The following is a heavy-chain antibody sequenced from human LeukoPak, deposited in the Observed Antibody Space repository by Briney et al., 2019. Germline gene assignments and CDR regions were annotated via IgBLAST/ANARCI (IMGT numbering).Heavy chain of an antibody. J-gene: IGHJ1*01. Sequence: PGGSLRLSCAASGFTFSSYAMSWVRHAPRKGLVWVSRINGDGRNINYADSVRGRFTISRDNAKNTVYLQMNSLRAEDTAVYYCVRDLTWGQGTLVTVSS. CDR2: INGDGRNI. CDR3: VRDLT. V-gene: IGHV3-74*01. CDR1: GFTFSSYA.